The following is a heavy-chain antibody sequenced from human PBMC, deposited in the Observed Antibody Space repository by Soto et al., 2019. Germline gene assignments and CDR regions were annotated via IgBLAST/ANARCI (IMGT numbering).Heavy chain of an antibody. CDR1: GFSFNEAW. V-gene: IGHV3-15*07. CDR2: IKTSAGGGAT. D-gene: IGHD2-15*01. Sequence: EVQLVESAGGLVKPGGSLRLSCVASGFSFNEAWMNWVRQAPGQGLEWVGRIKTSAGGGATNYAAHVPGRFTISSDDSKNTQYLHMNSLRPEHTASYYCTTGSVEGIRGHGTTVIVSS. CDR3: TTGSVEGI. J-gene: IGHJ6*02.